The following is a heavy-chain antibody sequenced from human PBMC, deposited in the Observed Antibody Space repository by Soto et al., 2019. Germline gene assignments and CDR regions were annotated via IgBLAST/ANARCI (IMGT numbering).Heavy chain of an antibody. CDR1: GFTFRSYA. CDR2: IISSGGST. V-gene: IGHV3-23*01. Sequence: EVQLLESGGGLVQPGGSLRLSCAASGFTFRSYAMSWVRQAPGKGLDWVSTIISSGGSTYYADSVKGRFTISRDNSKNTLYLQMNSLRVEDTAVYYCAKASPYHGDYIFDYWGQGTLVTVSS. D-gene: IGHD4-17*01. J-gene: IGHJ4*02. CDR3: AKASPYHGDYIFDY.